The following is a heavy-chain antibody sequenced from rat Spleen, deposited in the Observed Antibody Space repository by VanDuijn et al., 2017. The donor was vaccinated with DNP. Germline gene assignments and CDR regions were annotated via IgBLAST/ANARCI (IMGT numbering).Heavy chain of an antibody. V-gene: IGHV3-1*01. Sequence: EVQFQESGPGLVKSSQSLSLTCSVTGYSITSNYWAWIRKFPGNKMEWMGYINYSGATAYNPSLRSRISITRERSKNQFYLQLNSVTTEDTATYYCARGLNYGGYIYSWYFDFWGPGTMVTVSS. CDR2: INYSGAT. CDR1: GYSITSNY. CDR3: ARGLNYGGYIYSWYFDF. J-gene: IGHJ1*01. D-gene: IGHD1-11*01.